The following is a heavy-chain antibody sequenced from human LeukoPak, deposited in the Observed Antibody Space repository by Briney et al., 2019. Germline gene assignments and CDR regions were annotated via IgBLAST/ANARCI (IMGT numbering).Heavy chain of an antibody. Sequence: GGSLRLSCAASGFTFSSYAMSWVRQAPGKGLEWVSSISGSGGSTYYADSVKGRFTISRDNSKNTLYLQMNSLRAEDTAVYYCTRRTYDSSGYDYWGQGTLVTVSS. CDR1: GFTFSSYA. V-gene: IGHV3-23*01. D-gene: IGHD3-22*01. CDR2: ISGSGGST. J-gene: IGHJ4*02. CDR3: TRRTYDSSGYDY.